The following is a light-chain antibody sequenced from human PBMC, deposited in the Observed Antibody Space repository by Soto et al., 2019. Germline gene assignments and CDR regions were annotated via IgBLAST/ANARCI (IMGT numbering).Light chain of an antibody. J-gene: IGLJ3*02. CDR1: SSNIGSNF. Sequence: QSVLTQPPSASGTTGQRVTISCSGSSSNIGSNFVSWYQQLPGTAPKLLIYSNTQRPSGVPDRFSGSKSGTSASLAISGLRSADEADYYCATWDDSLSGWVFGGGTKVTVL. CDR2: SNT. CDR3: ATWDDSLSGWV. V-gene: IGLV1-47*02.